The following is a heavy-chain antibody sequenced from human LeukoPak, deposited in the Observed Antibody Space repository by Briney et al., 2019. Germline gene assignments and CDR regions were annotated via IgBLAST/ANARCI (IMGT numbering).Heavy chain of an antibody. CDR1: GYTFIGYY. D-gene: IGHD2-15*01. J-gene: IGHJ4*02. CDR3: ARQIGYCSGGSCYTGFDY. CDR2: INPNSGGT. V-gene: IGHV1-2*02. Sequence: ASVKVSCKASGYTFIGYYMHLVRQAPGQGLEWMGWINPNSGGTNYAQKFQGRVTMTRDTSISTAYMELSRLRFDDTAVYYCARQIGYCSGGSCYTGFDYWGQGTLVTVSS.